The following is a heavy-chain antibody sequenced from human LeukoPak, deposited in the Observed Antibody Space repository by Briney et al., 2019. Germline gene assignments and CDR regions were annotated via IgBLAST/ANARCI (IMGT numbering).Heavy chain of an antibody. J-gene: IGHJ5*02. CDR2: IYYSGST. CDR3: AGHGITGTTYWFDP. D-gene: IGHD1-7*01. CDR1: GGSISNHY. Sequence: SETLSLTCTVSGGSISNHYWSWIRQPPGKGLEWIGYIYYSGSTNYNPSLKSRVTISVDTSKNQFSLKLSSVTAADTAVYYCAGHGITGTTYWFDPWGQGTLVSVSS. V-gene: IGHV4-59*08.